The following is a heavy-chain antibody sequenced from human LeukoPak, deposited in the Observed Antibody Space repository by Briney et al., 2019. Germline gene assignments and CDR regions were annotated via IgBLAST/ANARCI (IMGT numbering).Heavy chain of an antibody. CDR2: IVVGSGNT. Sequence: GASVKVSCKASGFTFTSSAVQWVRQARGQRLEWIGWIVVGSGNTNYAQKFQERVTITRDMSTSTAYMELSSLRSDDTAVYYCARDVNGPYYYDSSGYVGYWGQGTLVTVSS. CDR3: ARDVNGPYYYDSSGYVGY. V-gene: IGHV1-58*01. CDR1: GFTFTSSA. J-gene: IGHJ4*02. D-gene: IGHD3-22*01.